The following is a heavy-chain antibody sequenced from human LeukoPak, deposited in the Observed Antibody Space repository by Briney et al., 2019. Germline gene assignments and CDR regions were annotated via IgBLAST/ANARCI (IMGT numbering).Heavy chain of an antibody. J-gene: IGHJ4*02. V-gene: IGHV3-43*02. CDR2: ISGDGVST. CDR1: GLPIGEVA. Sequence: PGGSLRLSCVASGLPIGEVAMRWVRQAPGQGLEWVSLISGDGVSTFFTDSVKGRFSISRDNSKNSLFLEMSSLRTEDTAMYYCARESGKFDYWRQGTLVAVSS. CDR3: ARESGKFDY.